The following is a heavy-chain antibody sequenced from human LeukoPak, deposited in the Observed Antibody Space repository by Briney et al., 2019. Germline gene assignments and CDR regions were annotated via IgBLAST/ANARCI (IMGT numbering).Heavy chain of an antibody. D-gene: IGHD1-14*01. CDR1: GGSISSYY. J-gene: IGHJ4*02. CDR2: MYYSGST. V-gene: IGHV4-59*01. CDR3: ARSEGTTSTSADY. Sequence: SETLSLTCTVSGGSISSYYWSWIRQPPGKGLEWIGYMYYSGSTKHNPSLKSRVTISVDTSKNQFSLKLSSVTAADTAVYYCARSEGTTSTSADYWGQGTLVTVSS.